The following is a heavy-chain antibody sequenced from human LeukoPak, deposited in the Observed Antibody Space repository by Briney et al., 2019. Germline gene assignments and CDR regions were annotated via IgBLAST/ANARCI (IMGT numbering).Heavy chain of an antibody. J-gene: IGHJ4*02. V-gene: IGHV1-69*13. Sequence: SVKVSCKASGDTFSSYAISWVRQAPGQGLEWMGGIIPIFGTANYAQKFQGRVTITADESTSTAYMELSSLRSEDTAVYYCARNYYDSSGYRYYFDYWGQGTLVTVSS. CDR3: ARNYYDSSGYRYYFDY. CDR2: IIPIFGTA. D-gene: IGHD3-22*01. CDR1: GDTFSSYA.